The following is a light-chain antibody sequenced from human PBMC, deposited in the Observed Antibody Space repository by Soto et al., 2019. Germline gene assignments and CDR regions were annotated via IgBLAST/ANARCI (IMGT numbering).Light chain of an antibody. CDR3: SSYTSSATLV. J-gene: IGLJ3*02. V-gene: IGLV2-14*01. CDR1: SSDVGKYDY. CDR2: EVS. Sequence: QSALTQPPSASGSPGQSVTISCTGTSSDVGKYDYVSWYQHHPGKVPKVIIYEVSNRPSGVSNRFSGSKSGNTASLTISGLQAEDEADYYCSSYTSSATLVFGGGTKVTVL.